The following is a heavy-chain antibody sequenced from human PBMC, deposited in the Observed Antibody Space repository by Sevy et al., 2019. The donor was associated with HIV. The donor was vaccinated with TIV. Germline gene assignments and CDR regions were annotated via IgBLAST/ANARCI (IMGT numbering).Heavy chain of an antibody. J-gene: IGHJ6*03. V-gene: IGHV4-39*01. CDR3: VSTGDSAYYMDV. D-gene: IGHD7-27*01. Sequence: SETLSLTCTVSGGSISSSSYYWGWIRQPPGKGLEWIGSIYYSGSTYYNPSLKSRVTISVDTSKNQFSLKLSSVNAADTAVYYCVSTGDSAYYMDVWGKGTTVTVSS. CDR1: GGSISSSSYY. CDR2: IYYSGST.